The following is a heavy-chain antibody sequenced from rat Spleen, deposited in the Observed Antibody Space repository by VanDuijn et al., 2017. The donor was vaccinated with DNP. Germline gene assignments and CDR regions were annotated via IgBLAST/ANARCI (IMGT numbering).Heavy chain of an antibody. CDR1: GFSFSDYN. Sequence: EVQLVESGGGLVQPGGSLKLSCAASGFSFSDYNMAWVRQAPQRGLEWVATITYDGIGSSYRDSVTGRFTISRDNAKTTLYLKMDSLRSEDTATYYCARTYSNYGNWFPYWGQGTLVTVSS. V-gene: IGHV5-7*01. CDR3: ARTYSNYGNWFPY. D-gene: IGHD1-2*01. CDR2: ITYDGIGS. J-gene: IGHJ3*01.